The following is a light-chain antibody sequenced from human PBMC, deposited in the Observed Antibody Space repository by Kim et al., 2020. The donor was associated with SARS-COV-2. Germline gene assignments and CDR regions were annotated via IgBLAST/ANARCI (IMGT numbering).Light chain of an antibody. CDR1: RTILYSSNNKDY. Sequence: DIVMTQSPDSLAVSLGERATINCRSSRTILYSSNNKDYLAWYQQKPGQPPKLLIHWASTRESGVPDRFSGIGSETDFTLTISSLQAEDVAVYYCQQYYSTPLTFGGGTKVDIK. CDR3: QQYYSTPLT. J-gene: IGKJ4*01. CDR2: WAS. V-gene: IGKV4-1*01.